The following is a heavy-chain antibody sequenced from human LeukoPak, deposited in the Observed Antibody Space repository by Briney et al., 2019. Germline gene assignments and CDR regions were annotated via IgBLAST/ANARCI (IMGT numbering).Heavy chain of an antibody. CDR2: INAYSGNT. Sequence: GASVKVSCKASGYTFTSYGISWVRQAPGQGLEWMGWINAYSGNTNYAQKLQGRVTMTTDTSTSTAYMELRNLRSGDTAVYYCARGGPAARLITFGGVTDYWGQGTLVTVSS. D-gene: IGHD3-16*01. V-gene: IGHV1-18*01. CDR1: GYTFTSYG. J-gene: IGHJ4*02. CDR3: ARGGPAARLITFGGVTDY.